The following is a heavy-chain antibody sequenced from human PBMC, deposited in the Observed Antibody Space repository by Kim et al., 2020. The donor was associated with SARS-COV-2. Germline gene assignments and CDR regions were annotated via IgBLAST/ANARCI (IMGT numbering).Heavy chain of an antibody. J-gene: IGHJ6*02. CDR2: ITCNGSNK. D-gene: IGHD4-17*01. V-gene: IGHV3-30-3*01. Sequence: GGSLRLSCAASGFTFSSYAMHWVRQAPGKGLEWVAVITCNGSNKYYADSVKGRFTISRDNAKNTLYLQMNSLRAEDTAVYYCARDLRQDGEYYYYGMDVWGRGATVTVSS. CDR1: GFTFSSYA. CDR3: ARDLRQDGEYYYYGMDV.